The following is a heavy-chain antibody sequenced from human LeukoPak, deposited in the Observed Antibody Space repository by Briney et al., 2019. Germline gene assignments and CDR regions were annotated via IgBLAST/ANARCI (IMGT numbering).Heavy chain of an antibody. CDR3: ARDVGGNLDL. D-gene: IGHD1-26*01. CDR1: GFTFSTYW. V-gene: IGHV3-7*05. CDR2: IKQDGSQK. Sequence: PGGSLRLSCAASGFTFSTYWMAWVRQAPGKGLEWVANIKQDGSQKNYVDSVRGRFIISRDNDKNLLYSRMNSLSADVTAVYHCARDVGGNLDLWGQGILVTVSS. J-gene: IGHJ5*02.